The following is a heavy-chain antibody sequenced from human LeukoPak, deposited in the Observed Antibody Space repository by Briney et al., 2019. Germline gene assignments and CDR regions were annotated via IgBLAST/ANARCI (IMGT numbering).Heavy chain of an antibody. Sequence: GGSLRLSCAASEFTVSVNYMSWVRQAPGKGLEWVSFIYSGGSTYYADSVKGRFTISRDTSKNTLFLLMNSLRAEATAVYYCASSSSYDTSGYTMSWGQGALVTVSS. J-gene: IGHJ4*02. V-gene: IGHV3-53*05. CDR2: IYSGGST. CDR3: ASSSSYDTSGYTMS. CDR1: EFTVSVNY. D-gene: IGHD3-22*01.